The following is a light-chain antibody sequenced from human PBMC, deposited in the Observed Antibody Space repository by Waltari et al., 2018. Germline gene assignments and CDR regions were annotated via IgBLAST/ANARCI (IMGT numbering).Light chain of an antibody. V-gene: IGKV4-1*01. CDR3: QQYYSSRPT. CDR2: WAS. J-gene: IGKJ1*01. CDR1: QSVLYSSNNKNY. Sequence: DIVMTQSPDSLAVSLGERAPVHCKSSQSVLYSSNNKNYLAWYQQKPGQPPKLLIYWASTRESGVPDRFSGSGSGTDFTLTISSLQAEDVAVYYCQQYYSSRPTFGQGTKVESK.